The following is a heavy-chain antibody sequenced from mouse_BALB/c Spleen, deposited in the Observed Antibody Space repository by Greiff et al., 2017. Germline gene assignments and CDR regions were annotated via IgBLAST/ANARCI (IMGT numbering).Heavy chain of an antibody. J-gene: IGHJ1*01. D-gene: IGHD4-1*01. CDR3: TREWDPYWYFDV. CDR1: GFTFSSYT. V-gene: IGHV5-6-4*01. CDR2: ISSGGSYT. Sequence: EVKLMESGGGLVKPGGSLKLSCAASGFTFSSYTMSWVRQTPEKRLEWVATISSGGSYTYYPDSVKGRFTISRDNAKNTLYLQMSSLKSEDTAMYYCTREWDPYWYFDVWGAGTTVTVSS.